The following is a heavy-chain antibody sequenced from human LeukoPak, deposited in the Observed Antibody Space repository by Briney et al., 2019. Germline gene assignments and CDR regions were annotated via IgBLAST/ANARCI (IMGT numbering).Heavy chain of an antibody. CDR1: GGSISSGSYS. CDR3: ASSFWSGYYTGTNWFDP. CDR2: IYTSGCT. J-gene: IGHJ5*02. D-gene: IGHD3-3*01. V-gene: IGHV4-61*02. Sequence: SETLSLTCTVPGGSISSGSYSWSWIPQPAGKGLEWIGRIYTSGCTNYNPCLKSRVTISVDTSKNQFSLKLSSVTAADTAVYYCASSFWSGYYTGTNWFDPWGQGTPVTVSS.